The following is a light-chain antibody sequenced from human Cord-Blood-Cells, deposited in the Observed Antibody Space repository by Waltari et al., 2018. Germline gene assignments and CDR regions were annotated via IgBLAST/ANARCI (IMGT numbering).Light chain of an antibody. Sequence: QSVLTQPPSVSGAPGQRVTISCTGSSSNIGAGYDVHWYQQLPGTAPKLLSYGNSNRPSGVPDRFSGSKSGTSASLAITGLQAEDEADYYRQSYDSSLSVYVVFGGGTKLTVL. CDR3: QSYDSSLSVYVV. CDR1: SSNIGAGYD. V-gene: IGLV1-40*01. CDR2: GNS. J-gene: IGLJ2*01.